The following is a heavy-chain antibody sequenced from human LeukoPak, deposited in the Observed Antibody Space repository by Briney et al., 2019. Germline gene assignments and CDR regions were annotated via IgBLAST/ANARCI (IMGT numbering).Heavy chain of an antibody. Sequence: SETLSLTCTVSGGSISSSSYYWGWIRQPPGKGLEWIGSIYYSGSTYYNPSLKSRVTISVDTSKNQFSLKLSSVTAADTAVYYCARQGYCSGGSCRRGPVNYYYYGMDVWGQGTTVTVSS. V-gene: IGHV4-39*01. D-gene: IGHD2-15*01. CDR1: GGSISSSSYY. CDR2: IYYSGST. J-gene: IGHJ6*02. CDR3: ARQGYCSGGSCRRGPVNYYYYGMDV.